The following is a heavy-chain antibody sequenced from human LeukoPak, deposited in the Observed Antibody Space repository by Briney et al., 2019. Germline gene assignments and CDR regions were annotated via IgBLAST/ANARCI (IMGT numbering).Heavy chain of an antibody. Sequence: GGSLRLSCAASGFTFSRYWMSWVRQAPGKGLEWVANIKQDGSEKYYVDSVKGRFIISRDNAKNSLYLQMNSLRAEDTAVYYCARAPYCSGSSCYSYGGWFDYWGQGTLVTVSS. CDR3: ARAPYCSGSSCYSYGGWFDY. J-gene: IGHJ4*02. D-gene: IGHD2-15*01. CDR1: GFTFSRYW. CDR2: IKQDGSEK. V-gene: IGHV3-7*01.